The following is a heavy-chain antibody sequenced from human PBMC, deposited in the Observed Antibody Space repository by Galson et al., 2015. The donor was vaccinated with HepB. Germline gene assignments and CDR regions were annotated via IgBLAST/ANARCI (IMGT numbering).Heavy chain of an antibody. CDR2: ISAYNGNT. D-gene: IGHD3-22*01. CDR3: ARVDYFESSGYYMH. J-gene: IGHJ4*02. V-gene: IGHV1-18*01. Sequence: SVKVSCKASGYTFSSYSINWVRQAPGQGLEWMGWISAYNGNTDHSQKFQGRVTMTKDTSTGTAYMELRSLRSDDTAVYYCARVDYFESSGYYMHWGQGTLVTVSS. CDR1: GYTFSSYS.